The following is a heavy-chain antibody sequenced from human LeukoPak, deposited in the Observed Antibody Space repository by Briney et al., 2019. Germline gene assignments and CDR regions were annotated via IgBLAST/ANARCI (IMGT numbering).Heavy chain of an antibody. Sequence: GGSLRLSCAASGFTFDDYAMHWVRHAPGKGLEWVSGICWNSGSIGYADSVKGRFTLSRDKAKNSLYLQMNSLRAEYTALYDCAKDMGDYSYGMDVWGQGPTVTVPS. CDR1: GFTFDDYA. CDR3: AKDMGDYSYGMDV. J-gene: IGHJ6*02. V-gene: IGHV3-9*01. CDR2: ICWNSGSI.